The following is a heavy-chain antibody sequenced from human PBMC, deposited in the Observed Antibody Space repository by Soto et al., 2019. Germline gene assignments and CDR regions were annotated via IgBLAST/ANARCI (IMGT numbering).Heavy chain of an antibody. D-gene: IGHD5-12*01. J-gene: IGHJ4*02. CDR3: ARIRSGYDLEDYFDY. CDR1: GFSLSTSGMC. Sequence: SGPTLVNPTPTLTLTCTFSGFSLSTSGMCVSWIRQPPGKALEWLARIDWDDDKYYSTSLKTRLIISKNTSKNQVVLTMTNMDPVDTATYYCARIRSGYDLEDYFDYWGQGTLVTVSS. CDR2: IDWDDDK. V-gene: IGHV2-70*11.